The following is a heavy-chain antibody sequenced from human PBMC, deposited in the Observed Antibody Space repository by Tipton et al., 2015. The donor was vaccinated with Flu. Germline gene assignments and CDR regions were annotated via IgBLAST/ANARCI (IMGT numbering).Heavy chain of an antibody. CDR1: GFTFSGHW. Sequence: GSLRLSCAASGFTFSGHWMDWLRQVPGKGLVWVSRMNSDGSSIDYADSVKGRFTISRGNAKNTLYLQMSSLRAEDTAVYYCARDRGWSLFDYWGQGTLVTVSS. CDR2: MNSDGSSI. CDR3: ARDRGWSLFDY. V-gene: IGHV3-74*01. J-gene: IGHJ4*02. D-gene: IGHD6-19*01.